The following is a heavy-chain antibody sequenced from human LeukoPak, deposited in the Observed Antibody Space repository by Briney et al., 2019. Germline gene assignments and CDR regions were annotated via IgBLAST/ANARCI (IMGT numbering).Heavy chain of an antibody. CDR2: IHYNGRT. D-gene: IGHD4/OR15-4a*01. CDR1: GGSLSSDY. J-gene: IGHJ4*02. V-gene: IGHV4-59*01. CDR3: ANGAGRYGV. Sequence: KPSETLSLTCTVSGGSLSSDYWSWIRQPPGKGLEWIAYIHYNGRTNYNPSLKSRVTISLDTSKNQFSLKLSSVTAADTAVYYCANGAGRYGVWGQGALVTVSS.